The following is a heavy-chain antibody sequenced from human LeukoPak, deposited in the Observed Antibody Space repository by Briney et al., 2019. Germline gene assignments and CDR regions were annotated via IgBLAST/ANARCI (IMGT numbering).Heavy chain of an antibody. V-gene: IGHV3-48*04. J-gene: IGHJ5*01. CDR2: IDTSGTTM. Sequence: GGSLRLSCAASGFTFSKYSMTWVRQAPGQGLEWVSFIDTSGTTMYYTDSVKGRFTISRDNAKNSLYLQMNSLKVEDTAIYYCARDNWVDCWGQGTLVTVSS. CDR1: GFTFSKYS. CDR3: ARDNWVDC.